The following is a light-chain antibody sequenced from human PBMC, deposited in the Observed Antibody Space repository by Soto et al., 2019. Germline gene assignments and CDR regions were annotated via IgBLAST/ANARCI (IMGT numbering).Light chain of an antibody. CDR2: GNS. Sequence: SVLTQPPSVSGAPGQRVTISCTGSSSNIGAGYDVHWYQQLPGTAPKLLIYGNSNRPSGVPDRFSGSKSGTSASLAITGLQAKDGADYYCQSYDSSLSGVFGGGTKLTVL. CDR3: QSYDSSLSGV. V-gene: IGLV1-40*01. CDR1: SSNIGAGYD. J-gene: IGLJ3*02.